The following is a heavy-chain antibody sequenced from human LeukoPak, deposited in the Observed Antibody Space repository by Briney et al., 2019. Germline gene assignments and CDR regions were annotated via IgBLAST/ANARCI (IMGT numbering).Heavy chain of an antibody. V-gene: IGHV3-30*04. CDR3: ARGVRYYYDSRNAFDI. Sequence: GGSLRLSCAASGFTFSSYAMHWVRQAPGEGLEWVAVISYDGSNKYYADSVKGRFTISRDNSKNTLYLQMNSLRAEDTAVYYCARGVRYYYDSRNAFDIWGQGTMVTVSS. CDR1: GFTFSSYA. J-gene: IGHJ3*02. CDR2: ISYDGSNK. D-gene: IGHD3-22*01.